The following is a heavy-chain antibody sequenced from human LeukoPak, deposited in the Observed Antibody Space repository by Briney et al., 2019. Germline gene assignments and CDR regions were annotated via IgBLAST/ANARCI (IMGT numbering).Heavy chain of an antibody. J-gene: IGHJ4*02. V-gene: IGHV4-30-2*01. CDR1: GGSISSGGYY. Sequence: PSETLSLTCTVSGGSISSGGYYWSWIRQPPGKGLEWIGYIYHSGSTYYNPSLKSRVTISVDRSKNQFSLKLSSVTAADTAVYYCARYSSNWDYWGQGTLVTVSS. D-gene: IGHD6-13*01. CDR2: IYHSGST. CDR3: ARYSSNWDY.